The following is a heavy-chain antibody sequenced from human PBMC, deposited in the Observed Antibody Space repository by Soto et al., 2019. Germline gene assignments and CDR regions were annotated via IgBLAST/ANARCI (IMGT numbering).Heavy chain of an antibody. CDR2: ISGDGIKK. CDR3: GRDLGGSGTPLEYYGMDV. V-gene: IGHV3-30*04. Sequence: WGSLRLACVSSAFTFSDYSMHWVRQAPGKGLEWVAAISGDGIKKSYADSVKGRATLSRDNAKNTLYLQMDKLRAEDTAVYFCGRDLGGSGTPLEYYGMDVWGRGTPVTVSS. J-gene: IGHJ6*01. D-gene: IGHD3-10*01. CDR1: AFTFSDYS.